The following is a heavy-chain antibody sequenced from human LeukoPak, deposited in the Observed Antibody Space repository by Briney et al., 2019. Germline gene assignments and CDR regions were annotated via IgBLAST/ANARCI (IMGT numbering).Heavy chain of an antibody. CDR3: PSRDLLYDILHY. D-gene: IGHD3-9*01. V-gene: IGHV1-46*01. Sequence: ASVKVSCKASGYTFTSYYMHWVRQAPGQGLEWMGIINPSGGSTSYAQKFQGRVTMTRDTSTSTVYMELSSLRSEDTAVYYCPSRDLLYDILHYWGQGTLVTVSS. CDR1: GYTFTSYY. J-gene: IGHJ4*02. CDR2: INPSGGST.